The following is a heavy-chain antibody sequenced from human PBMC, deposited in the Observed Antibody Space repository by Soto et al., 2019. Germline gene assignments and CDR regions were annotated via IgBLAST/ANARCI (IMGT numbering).Heavy chain of an antibody. CDR1: GYTFSNYD. D-gene: IGHD1-1*01. V-gene: IGHV1-8*01. Sequence: QVQLVQSGAEVKKPGASVKVSCKASGYTFSNYDLNWVRQAPGHGLEWLGWMNPYSGNTGYAQKFRGRGTMTMNTSISTAYMDLSSLRSEDTAVYYCARFQNVNEGAFEIWGQGTMVTVSS. J-gene: IGHJ3*02. CDR3: ARFQNVNEGAFEI. CDR2: MNPYSGNT.